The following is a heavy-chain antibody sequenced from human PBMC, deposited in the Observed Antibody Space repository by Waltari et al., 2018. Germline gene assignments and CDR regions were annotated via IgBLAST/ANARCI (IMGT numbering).Heavy chain of an antibody. CDR3: SRPPSSSSDKHFDY. CDR1: GYSFTSYW. D-gene: IGHD6-6*01. CDR2: IYPGDSDT. V-gene: IGHV5-51*01. Sequence: EVQLVQSGAEVEKPGESLTISCKASGYSFTSYWIGWVRQMPGKGLEWVGLIYPGDSDTRYSPSFQGQVTISADKSISTVYLQWNSLRASDTAIYYCSRPPSSSSDKHFDYWGQGTLVTVSS. J-gene: IGHJ4*02.